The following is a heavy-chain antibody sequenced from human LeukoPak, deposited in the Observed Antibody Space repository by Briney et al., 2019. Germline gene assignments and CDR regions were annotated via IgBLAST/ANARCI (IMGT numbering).Heavy chain of an antibody. V-gene: IGHV3-21*04. D-gene: IGHD4-17*01. CDR2: ISSAGSYI. Sequence: PGGSLRLSCAASGFTFSSYSMNWVRQAPGKGLEWVSSISSAGSYIYYADSVKGRFTISRDNGRNSLYLQMDSLRVEDTAVYYCVRGLYGYWGQGTLVTVSS. J-gene: IGHJ4*02. CDR1: GFTFSSYS. CDR3: VRGLYGY.